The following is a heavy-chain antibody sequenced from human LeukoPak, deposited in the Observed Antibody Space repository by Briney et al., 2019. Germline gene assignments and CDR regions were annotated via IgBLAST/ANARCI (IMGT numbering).Heavy chain of an antibody. CDR1: DFSVSSNY. V-gene: IGHV3-21*01. CDR2: ISSSSSYI. CDR3: ARDMIVVRAFDI. J-gene: IGHJ3*02. Sequence: GGSLRLSCAASDFSVSSNYMSWVRQAPGKGLEWVSSISSSSSYIYYADSVKGRFTISRDNAKNSLYLQMNSLRAEDTAVYYCARDMIVVRAFDIWGQGTMVTVSS. D-gene: IGHD3-22*01.